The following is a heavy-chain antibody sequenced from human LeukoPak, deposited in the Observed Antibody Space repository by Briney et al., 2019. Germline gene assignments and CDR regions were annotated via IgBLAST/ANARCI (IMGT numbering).Heavy chain of an antibody. D-gene: IGHD6-13*01. Sequence: SETLSLTCTVSGGSISSYYWSWIRQPAGKGLEWIGRIYTSGSTNYNPSLKSRVTMSLDTSKNQFSLKLSSVTAADTAVYYCARSPYSSSWYPFGPWGQGTLATVS. CDR3: ARSPYSSSWYPFGP. J-gene: IGHJ5*02. CDR2: IYTSGST. V-gene: IGHV4-4*07. CDR1: GGSISSYY.